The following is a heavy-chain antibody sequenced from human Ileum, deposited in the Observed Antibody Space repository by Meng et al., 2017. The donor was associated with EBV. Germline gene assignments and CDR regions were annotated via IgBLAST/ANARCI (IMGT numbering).Heavy chain of an antibody. CDR1: GYTFTSYA. Sequence: QVQLVQSGSELKKPGASVKGSCKAFGYTFTSYAMNWVRQAPGQGLEWMGWINTNTGNPTYAQGFTGRFVFSLDTSVSTAYLQISSLKAEDTAVYYCARETLGYCSSTSCYIGPPDYWGQGTLVTVAS. J-gene: IGHJ4*02. V-gene: IGHV7-4-1*02. CDR2: INTNTGNP. D-gene: IGHD2-2*01. CDR3: ARETLGYCSSTSCYIGPPDY.